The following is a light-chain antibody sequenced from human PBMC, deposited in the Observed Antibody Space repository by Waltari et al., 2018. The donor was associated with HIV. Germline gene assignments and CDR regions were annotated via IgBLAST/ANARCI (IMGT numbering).Light chain of an antibody. V-gene: IGKV4-1*01. CDR3: QQYYTNPRT. CDR1: QSFLYTSNNKNY. CDR2: WAS. Sequence: DIVMTQSPASLPVSLGERATINCKSRQSFLYTSNNKNYLAWYQQKPGQPPKLLIYWASTRESGVPDRFSGSGSGTDFTLTISSLQAEDVAVYYCQQYYTNPRTFGQGTKVEIK. J-gene: IGKJ1*01.